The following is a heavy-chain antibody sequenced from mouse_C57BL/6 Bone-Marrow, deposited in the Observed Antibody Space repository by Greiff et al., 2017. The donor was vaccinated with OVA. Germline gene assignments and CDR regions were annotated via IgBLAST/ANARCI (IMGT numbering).Heavy chain of an antibody. J-gene: IGHJ1*03. Sequence: VKLVESGPGLVQPSQSLSITCTVSGFSLTSYGVHWVRQSPGKGLEWLGVIWRGGSTDYNAAFMSRLSITKDNSKSQVFFKMNSLQADDTAIYYCAKRGFYYGSSYWYFDVWGTGTTVTVSS. V-gene: IGHV2-5*01. CDR2: IWRGGST. CDR3: AKRGFYYGSSYWYFDV. D-gene: IGHD1-1*01. CDR1: GFSLTSYG.